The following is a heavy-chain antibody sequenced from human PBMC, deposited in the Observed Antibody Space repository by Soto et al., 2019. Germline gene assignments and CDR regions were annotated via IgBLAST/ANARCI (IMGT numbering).Heavy chain of an antibody. D-gene: IGHD3-16*01. V-gene: IGHV4-4*02. CDR3: ARINAYHIDS. Sequence: SETLSLTCAVSGGSISSSNWWSWVRQPPGKGLEWIGEIYHSGTTNYNPSLKSRVTISVDKSKKYFSLRLSSVTAADTAVYYCARINAYHIDSWGQGTLVTVSS. CDR2: IYHSGTT. CDR1: GGSISSSNW. J-gene: IGHJ4*02.